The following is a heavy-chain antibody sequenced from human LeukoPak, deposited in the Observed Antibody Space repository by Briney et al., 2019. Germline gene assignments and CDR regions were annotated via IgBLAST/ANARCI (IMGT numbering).Heavy chain of an antibody. CDR3: ARGPGLRFLEWLLPRGAFDI. CDR2: IYTSGST. V-gene: IGHV4-4*07. J-gene: IGHJ3*02. Sequence: NPLETLSLTCTVSGGSISSYYWSWIRQPAGKGLEWIGRIYTSGSTNYNPSLKSRVTMSVDTSKNQFSLKLSSVTAADTAVYYCARGPGLRFLEWLLPRGAFDIWGQGTMVTVSS. CDR1: GGSISSYY. D-gene: IGHD3-3*01.